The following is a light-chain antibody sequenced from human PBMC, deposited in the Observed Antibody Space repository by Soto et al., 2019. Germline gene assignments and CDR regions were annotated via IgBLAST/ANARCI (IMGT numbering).Light chain of an antibody. V-gene: IGKV3-15*01. CDR1: QSVSSN. J-gene: IGKJ1*01. Sequence: IVLTQSPATLSLSPGKIATLYFSASQSVSSNLAWYQQKPGQAPRLLIYGASTRATGIPARFSGSGSGTEFTLTISSLQSEDFAVYYCQQYNNWPPITFGQGTKVDIK. CDR3: QQYNNWPPIT. CDR2: GAS.